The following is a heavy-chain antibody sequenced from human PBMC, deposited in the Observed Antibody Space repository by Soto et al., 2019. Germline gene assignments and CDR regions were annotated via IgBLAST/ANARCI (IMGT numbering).Heavy chain of an antibody. J-gene: IGHJ6*02. CDR3: ARVEGYQLLKRYYYYGMDV. CDR2: IYSSGST. V-gene: IGHV4-31*01. D-gene: IGHD2-2*01. Sequence: SETLSLTCTVSGGSISSGGYYWSWIRQHPGKGLEWIGYIYSSGSTYYNPSLRSLITISVDTSKNLFSLNLSSVSSPDTAVYSCARVEGYQLLKRYYYYGMDVWGQGTTVTVSS. CDR1: GGSISSGGYY.